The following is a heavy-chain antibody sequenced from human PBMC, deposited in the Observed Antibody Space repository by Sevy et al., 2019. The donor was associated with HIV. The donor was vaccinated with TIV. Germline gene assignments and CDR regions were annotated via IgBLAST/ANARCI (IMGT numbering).Heavy chain of an antibody. CDR1: GFTFSNYG. Sequence: GGSLRLSCAASGFTFSNYGMHWVRQAPGKGLEWVAVIWYDGSNYDYADSVKGRFTVSRDNSKNTLYLEMKSLRPEDTAVYFCAKDFDSIVIPAFPDKWGQGTLVTVSS. CDR3: AKDFDSIVIPAFPDK. J-gene: IGHJ4*02. D-gene: IGHD3-9*01. V-gene: IGHV3-33*06. CDR2: IWYDGSNY.